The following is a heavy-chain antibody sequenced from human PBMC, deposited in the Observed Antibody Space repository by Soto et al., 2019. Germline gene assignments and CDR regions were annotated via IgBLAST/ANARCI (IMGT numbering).Heavy chain of an antibody. D-gene: IGHD3-3*01. J-gene: IGHJ3*02. Sequence: PSETLSLTCAVSGGSISSSNWWSWVRQPPGKGLEWIGEIYHSGSTNYNPSLKSRVTISVDKSKNQFSLKLSSVTAADTAVYYCTTVSIFGVVTPDPEIWGQGTMVTVSS. CDR3: TTVSIFGVVTPDPEI. CDR1: GGSISSSNW. V-gene: IGHV4-4*02. CDR2: IYHSGST.